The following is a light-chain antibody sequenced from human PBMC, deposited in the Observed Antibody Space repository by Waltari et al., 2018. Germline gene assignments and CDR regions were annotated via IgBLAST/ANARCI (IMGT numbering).Light chain of an antibody. V-gene: IGLV1-51*01. Sequence: QSVLTQPPSVSAAPGQKVTISCSGSSSNIANHSLSWYQQLPGTAPKLLIYDNNKRPSGIPDRFSGSKSGTSATLGITGLQTGDEADYYCGTWDSSLSAGVFGGGTKLTVL. CDR2: DNN. CDR3: GTWDSSLSAGV. CDR1: SSNIANHS. J-gene: IGLJ2*01.